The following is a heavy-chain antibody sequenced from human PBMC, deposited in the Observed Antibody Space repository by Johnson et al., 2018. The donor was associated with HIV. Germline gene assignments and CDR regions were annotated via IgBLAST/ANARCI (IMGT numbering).Heavy chain of an antibody. CDR3: ARALGLEVCAFDI. V-gene: IGHV3-30-3*01. CDR1: GFTFSSYA. J-gene: IGHJ3*02. Sequence: QVQLVESGGGVVQPGRSLRLSCAASGFTFSSYAMHWVRQAPGKGLEWVAVISYDGSNQYYADSLKGRFTISRDNSKNTLYLQMNSLRAEDTAVYYCARALGLEVCAFDIWGQGTMVTVSS. CDR2: ISYDGSNQ. D-gene: IGHD2-8*01.